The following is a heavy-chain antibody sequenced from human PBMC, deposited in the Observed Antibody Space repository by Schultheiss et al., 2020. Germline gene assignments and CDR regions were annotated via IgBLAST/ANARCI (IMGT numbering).Heavy chain of an antibody. J-gene: IGHJ3*02. CDR2: ISYDGTNG. Sequence: GGSLRLSCAASGFTFSSYGMHWVRQAPGKGLECVAAISYDGTNGYYPHSVKGRFTISRDNSKNTLYLQMNSLRAEDTAVYYCAKDLTHAFDIWGQGTMVTVSS. CDR1: GFTFSSYG. CDR3: AKDLTHAFDI. V-gene: IGHV3-30*12.